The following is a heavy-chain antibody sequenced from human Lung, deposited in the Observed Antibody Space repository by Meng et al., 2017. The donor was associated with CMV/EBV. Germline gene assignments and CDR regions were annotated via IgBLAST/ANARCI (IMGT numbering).Heavy chain of an antibody. Sequence: GGSXRLXXAASGFTFSDYGLSWVRQAPGKGLEWVSSISSAGTYIYYGNSLKGRFTISRDNAKNSLYLQMNSLRVDDTAMYYCARARGLPAVSYYFDYWGQGALVXVSS. CDR2: ISSAGTYI. CDR1: GFTFSDYG. J-gene: IGHJ4*02. CDR3: ARARGLPAVSYYFDY. V-gene: IGHV3-21*06. D-gene: IGHD4-11*01.